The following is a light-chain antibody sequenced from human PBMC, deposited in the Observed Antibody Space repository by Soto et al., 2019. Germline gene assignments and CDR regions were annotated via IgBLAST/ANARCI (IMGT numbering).Light chain of an antibody. Sequence: DIQMTQSPSTLSASVGDRVTITCRASQSISSWLAWYQHKPGKAPKILIDKASSLESGVPSRFSGSGSGTEFTLTISSLQPDDFATYYCQQYSTYTPRTFAQGTKVDVK. CDR3: QQYSTYTPRT. CDR1: QSISSW. V-gene: IGKV1-5*03. CDR2: KAS. J-gene: IGKJ1*01.